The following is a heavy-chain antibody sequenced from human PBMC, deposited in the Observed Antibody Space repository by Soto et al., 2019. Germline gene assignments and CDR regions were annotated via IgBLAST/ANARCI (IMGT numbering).Heavy chain of an antibody. J-gene: IGHJ4*02. CDR3: AREEGATRVSYFDY. CDR1: GFTFSSYA. Sequence: QVQLVESGGGVVQPGRSLRLSCAASGFTFSSYAMHWVRQAPGKGLEWVAVISYDGSNKYYADSVKGRFTISRDNSKNTLYLQMNSLRAEDTAVYYCAREEGATRVSYFDYWGQGTLVTVSS. CDR2: ISYDGSNK. D-gene: IGHD1-26*01. V-gene: IGHV3-30-3*01.